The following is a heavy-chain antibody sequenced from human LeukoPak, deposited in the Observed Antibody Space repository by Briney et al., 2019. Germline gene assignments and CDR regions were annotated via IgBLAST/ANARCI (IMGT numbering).Heavy chain of an antibody. CDR1: GYSFTNYW. Sequence: GESLQISCKGSGYSFTNYWIGWVRPKPGKGLEWMGLIYPGDSDTRYSPSFRGQVTISADKSISTAYLQWSSLKASDTAIYYCARHGRTLAGKSSDYWGQGTLVTVSS. J-gene: IGHJ4*02. CDR3: ARHGRTLAGKSSDY. V-gene: IGHV5-51*01. CDR2: IYPGDSDT. D-gene: IGHD6-19*01.